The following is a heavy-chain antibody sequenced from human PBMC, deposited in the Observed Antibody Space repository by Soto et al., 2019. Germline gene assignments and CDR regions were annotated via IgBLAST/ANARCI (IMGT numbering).Heavy chain of an antibody. CDR2: IDNNGVT. CDR3: GKILVGATGHTDADS. J-gene: IGHJ4*02. CDR1: GGSVYSNGHY. D-gene: IGHD2-15*01. Sequence: SETLSLTCIVSGGSVYSNGHYWGWIRQPPGKGLEWIGSIDNNGVTNYNSSLKSRVTISRDTSKNQFSLRLTSVTVADTAVYYCGKILVGATGHTDADSWGPGTLVTVSS. V-gene: IGHV4-39*01.